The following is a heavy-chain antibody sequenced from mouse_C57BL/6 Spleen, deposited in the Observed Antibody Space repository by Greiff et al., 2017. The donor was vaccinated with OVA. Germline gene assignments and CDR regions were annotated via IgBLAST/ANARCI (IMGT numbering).Heavy chain of an antibody. CDR1: GYTFTSYW. D-gene: IGHD2-4*01. CDR3: ARGDDYDGDAWFAY. J-gene: IGHJ3*01. V-gene: IGHV1-64*01. CDR2: IHPNSGST. Sequence: QVQLQQSGAELVKPGASVKLSCKASGYTFTSYWMHWVKQRPGQGLEWIGMIHPNSGSTNYNEKFKSKATLTVDKSSSTAYMQLSSLTSEDSAVYYCARGDDYDGDAWFAYWGQGTLVTVSA.